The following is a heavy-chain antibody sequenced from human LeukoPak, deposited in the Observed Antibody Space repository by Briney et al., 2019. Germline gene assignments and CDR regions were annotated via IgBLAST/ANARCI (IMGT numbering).Heavy chain of an antibody. CDR1: GFTFSSYG. J-gene: IGHJ4*02. V-gene: IGHV3-33*01. Sequence: GGSLRLSCAASGFTFSSYGMHWVRQAPGKGLEWVAVIWYDGSNKYYADSVKGRFTISRDNSKNTLYLQMNSLRAEDTAVYYCAREGTAEAGKRRSSQFDYWGQGTLVTVSS. CDR2: IWYDGSNK. D-gene: IGHD6-13*01. CDR3: AREGTAEAGKRRSSQFDY.